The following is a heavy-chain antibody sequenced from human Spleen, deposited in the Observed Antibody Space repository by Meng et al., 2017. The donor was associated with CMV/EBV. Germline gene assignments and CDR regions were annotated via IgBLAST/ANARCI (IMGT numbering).Heavy chain of an antibody. CDR1: GFAFSSSW. J-gene: IGHJ4*02. V-gene: IGHV3-7*01. CDR2: IRQDGTEK. Sequence: GGSLRLSCAASGFAFSSSWMNWVRQAPGKGLEWVANIRQDGTEKYYVDSVKGRFTISRDNAKNSLYLQMDSLRGEDTAVYYCARGKSIAAAGYFDYWGQGTLVTVSS. CDR3: ARGKSIAAAGYFDY. D-gene: IGHD6-13*01.